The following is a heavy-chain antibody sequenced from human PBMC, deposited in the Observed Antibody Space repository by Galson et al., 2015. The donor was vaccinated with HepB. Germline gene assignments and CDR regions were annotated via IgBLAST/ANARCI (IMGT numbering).Heavy chain of an antibody. CDR3: ARAQFSVEVPAAMVY. J-gene: IGHJ4*02. CDR2: INPNNGDI. V-gene: IGHV1-2*06. Sequence: SVKVSCKASGYTFTGYYIHWVRQAPGQGLEWMGRINPNNGDINHTQKFQDRVTMTRETSISTAYMELSRLRSDDTAVYYCARAQFSVEVPAAMVYWGQGTLVTVSS. CDR1: GYTFTGYY. D-gene: IGHD2-2*01.